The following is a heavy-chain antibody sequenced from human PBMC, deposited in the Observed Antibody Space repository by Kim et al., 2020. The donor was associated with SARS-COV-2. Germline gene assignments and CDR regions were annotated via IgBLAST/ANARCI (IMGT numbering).Heavy chain of an antibody. CDR1: GFTVSSNY. D-gene: IGHD3-10*01. CDR3: ARDGLLWSTLLPGKRGKGGGDYYYYGMDV. Sequence: GGSLRLSCAASGFTVSSNYMSWVRQAPGKGLEWVSVIYSGGSTYYADSVKGRFTISRNNSKNTLYLQMNSLRAEDTAVYYCARDGLLWSTLLPGKRGKGGGDYYYYGMDVWGQGTTVTVS. J-gene: IGHJ6*02. CDR2: IYSGGST. V-gene: IGHV3-53*04.